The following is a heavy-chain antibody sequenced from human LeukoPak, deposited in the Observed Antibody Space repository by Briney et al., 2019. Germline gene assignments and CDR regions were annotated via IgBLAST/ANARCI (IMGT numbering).Heavy chain of an antibody. J-gene: IGHJ6*03. CDR2: IIPIFGTA. CDR3: ASEEAFKKQQLGKGYYYYYVDV. Sequence: GASVKVSCKASGGTFSSYAISWVRQAPGQGLEWMGGIIPIFGTANYAQKFQGRVTITTDESTSTAYMELSSLRSEDTAVYYCASEEAFKKQQLGKGYYYYYVDVWGKGTTVTVSS. D-gene: IGHD6-13*01. CDR1: GGTFSSYA. V-gene: IGHV1-69*05.